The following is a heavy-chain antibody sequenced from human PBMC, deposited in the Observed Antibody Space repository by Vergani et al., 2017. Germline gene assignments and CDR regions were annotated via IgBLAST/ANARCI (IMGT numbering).Heavy chain of an antibody. J-gene: IGHJ6*03. CDR1: GGTFSSYA. D-gene: IGHD3-10*01. CDR3: ARGDITMVRGVIGYDYDYMDV. CDR2: IIPIFGTA. Sequence: QVQLVQSGAEVKKPGSSVKVSCKASGGTFSSYAISWVRQAPGQGLEWMGGIIPIFGTANYAQKFQGRVTITADESTSTAYMELSSLRSEDTAVYYCARGDITMVRGVIGYDYDYMDVWGKGTTVTVSS. V-gene: IGHV1-69*01.